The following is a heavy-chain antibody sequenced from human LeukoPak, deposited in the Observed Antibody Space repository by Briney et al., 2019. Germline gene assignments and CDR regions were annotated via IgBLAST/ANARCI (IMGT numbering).Heavy chain of an antibody. CDR3: AKDYSSGHFFDY. D-gene: IGHD6-19*01. CDR1: GFTFTNYG. J-gene: IGHJ4*02. V-gene: IGHV3-23*01. CDR2: ISGSGDST. Sequence: PGGSLRLSCAASGFTFTNYGMSWVRQAPGKGLEWVSSISGSGDSTYYADSVKGRFTISRDNSKNTLYLQMNSLRAEDTAVYYCAKDYSSGHFFDYWGQGTLVTVSS.